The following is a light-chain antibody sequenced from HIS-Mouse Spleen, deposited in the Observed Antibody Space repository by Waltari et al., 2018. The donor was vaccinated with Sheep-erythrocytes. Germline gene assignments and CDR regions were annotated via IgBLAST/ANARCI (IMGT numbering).Light chain of an antibody. J-gene: IGLJ2*01. CDR2: DVS. CDR1: SSDVGGYNY. Sequence: QSALTQPRSVSGSPGQSVTISCTGTSSDVGGYNYVSWYQQHPGKAPNLMIYDVSKRPSGVPVRFAGSQSGNTASLTISGLQAEDESDYYCCSYAGSYTLVFGGGTKLTVL. V-gene: IGLV2-11*01. CDR3: CSYAGSYTLV.